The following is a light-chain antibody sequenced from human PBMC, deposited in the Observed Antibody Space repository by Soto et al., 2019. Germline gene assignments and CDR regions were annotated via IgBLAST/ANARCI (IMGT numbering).Light chain of an antibody. CDR3: QQYDNRPPYT. CDR2: GSS. J-gene: IGKJ2*01. CDR1: QSVGRN. V-gene: IGKV3-15*01. Sequence: EIVMTQTPATLSVSQGERATLTCRASQSVGRNLAWYQHKPGQPPSLLIYGSSARATGTPARFSGSGSGTEFTLTISSLQSEDSAVYYCQQYDNRPPYTFGQGTKVDIK.